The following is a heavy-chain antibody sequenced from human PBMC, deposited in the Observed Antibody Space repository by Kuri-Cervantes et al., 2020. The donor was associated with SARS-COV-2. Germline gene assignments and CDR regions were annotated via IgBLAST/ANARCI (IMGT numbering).Heavy chain of an antibody. CDR3: ARASTSVYGVLIALFSSNAFDV. Sequence: ESLKISCAVYGGSFSGYYWSWIRQPPGKGLEWIGEINHSGSTNYNPSLKSRVTISVDTSKNQFSLKLSSVTAADTAVYYCARASTSVYGVLIALFSSNAFDVWGQGTMVTVSS. CDR1: GGSFSGYY. CDR2: INHSGST. V-gene: IGHV4-34*01. D-gene: IGHD2-21*01. J-gene: IGHJ3*01.